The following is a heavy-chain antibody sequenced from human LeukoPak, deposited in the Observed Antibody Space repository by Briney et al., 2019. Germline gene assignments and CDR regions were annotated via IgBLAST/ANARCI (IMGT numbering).Heavy chain of an antibody. CDR2: IIPIFGTA. V-gene: IGHV1-69*05. D-gene: IGHD3-3*01. CDR1: GGTFSSYA. CDR3: ASTIFGVVSPLDY. Sequence: SVKVSCKASGGTFSSYAISWVRQAPGQGLEWMGGIIPIFGTANYAQKFQGRVTITTDESTSTAYMELSSLRSEDTAVYYCASTIFGVVSPLDYWGQGTLVTVSS. J-gene: IGHJ4*02.